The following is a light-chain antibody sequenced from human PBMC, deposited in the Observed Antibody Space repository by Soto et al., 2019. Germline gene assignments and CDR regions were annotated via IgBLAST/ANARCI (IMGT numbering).Light chain of an antibody. CDR1: QGIRSD. J-gene: IGKJ4*01. CDR3: QQYYSYPLT. V-gene: IGKV1-8*01. CDR2: AAS. Sequence: AIRMTQSPSSLSASTGDRVTITCRASQGIRSDLAWYQQKPGKAPKLLIYAASTLQSGVPSRFSGSGSGTDFTLTISCLQSEDFATYYCQQYYSYPLTFGGGTKVEIK.